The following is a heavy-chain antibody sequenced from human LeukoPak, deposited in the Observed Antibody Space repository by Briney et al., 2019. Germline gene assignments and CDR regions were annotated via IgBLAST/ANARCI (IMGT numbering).Heavy chain of an antibody. V-gene: IGHV4-4*09. CDR3: ARHWYLAYFQH. CDR2: IYTSGST. Sequence: SETLSLTCSVSGASIRSYYWSWIRQPPGKGLEWIGYIYTSGSTNHSPSLKGRVSLSMDTSKNQFSLKLSSVTAADTAVYYCARHWYLAYFQHWGQGTLVTVSS. J-gene: IGHJ1*01. CDR1: GASIRSYY. D-gene: IGHD6-13*01.